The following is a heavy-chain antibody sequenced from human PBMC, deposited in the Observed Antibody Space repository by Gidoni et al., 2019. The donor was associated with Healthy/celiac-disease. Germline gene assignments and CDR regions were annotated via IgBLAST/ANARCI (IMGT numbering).Heavy chain of an antibody. V-gene: IGHV3-21*01. CDR1: GFTFSSYS. Sequence: SCAASGFTFSSYSMNWVRQAPGKGLEWVSSISSSSSYTYYADSVKGRFTISRDNAKNSLYLQMNSLRAEDTAVYYCARDQYSSGWLDYWGQGTLVTVSS. CDR3: ARDQYSSGWLDY. CDR2: ISSSSSYT. J-gene: IGHJ4*02. D-gene: IGHD6-19*01.